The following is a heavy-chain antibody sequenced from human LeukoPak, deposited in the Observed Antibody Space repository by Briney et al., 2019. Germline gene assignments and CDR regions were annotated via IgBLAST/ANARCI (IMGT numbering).Heavy chain of an antibody. CDR2: SRNKAKRYTT. D-gene: IGHD5/OR15-5a*01. Sequence: GGSLTLSCAASGFTFSEHYMDWVRQAPGKGLEWVGRSRNKAKRYTTEYAASVKGRFSISRDDSTNSLYLQMNSLKNEDTAVYYCARGPNSVYDYHYGMDVWGQGTTVTVSS. CDR1: GFTFSEHY. V-gene: IGHV3-72*01. J-gene: IGHJ6*02. CDR3: ARGPNSVYDYHYGMDV.